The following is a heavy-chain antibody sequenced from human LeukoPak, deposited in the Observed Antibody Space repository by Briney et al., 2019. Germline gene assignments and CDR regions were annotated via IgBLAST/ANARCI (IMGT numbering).Heavy chain of an antibody. CDR3: ARRGYYDILTGYYSYYYYYGMDV. J-gene: IGHJ6*04. V-gene: IGHV4-59*01. D-gene: IGHD3-9*01. Sequence: SETLSLTCTVSGFSISSYYWSWLRQPPGKGLEGLGYIYYSGSNNYNPSLKSRVTISVNTSKNQFSLKVNSVTAADTAVYYCARRGYYDILTGYYSYYYYYGMDVWGKGTTVTVSS. CDR1: GFSISSYY. CDR2: IYYSGSN.